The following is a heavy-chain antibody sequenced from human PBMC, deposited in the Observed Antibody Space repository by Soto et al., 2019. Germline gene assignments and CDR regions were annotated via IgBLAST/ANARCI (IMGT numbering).Heavy chain of an antibody. D-gene: IGHD6-6*01. J-gene: IGHJ6*03. CDR1: GYTFTSYG. Sequence: GASVKVSCKASGYTFTSYGISWVRQAPGQGLEWMGWISAYNGNTNYAQKLQGRVTMTTDTSTSTAYMELRSLRSDDTAVYYCARVCSSSPYYYYYMDVWGKGTTVTVSS. CDR3: ARVCSSSPYYYYYMDV. V-gene: IGHV1-18*01. CDR2: ISAYNGNT.